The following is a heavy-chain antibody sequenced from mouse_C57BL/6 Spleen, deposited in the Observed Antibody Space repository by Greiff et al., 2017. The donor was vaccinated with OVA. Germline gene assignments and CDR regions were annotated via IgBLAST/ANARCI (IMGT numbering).Heavy chain of an antibody. V-gene: IGHV1-80*01. CDR3: ARGGPRYFGY. Sequence: QVQLQQSGAELVKPGASVKISCKASGYAFSSYWMNWVKQRPGKGLEWIGMIYPGDGDTNYNGKFKGKATLTADKSSSPAYMQLSSLTSGDSAVYFCARGGPRYFGYWGQGTTLTVSS. CDR1: GYAFSSYW. CDR2: IYPGDGDT. J-gene: IGHJ2*01.